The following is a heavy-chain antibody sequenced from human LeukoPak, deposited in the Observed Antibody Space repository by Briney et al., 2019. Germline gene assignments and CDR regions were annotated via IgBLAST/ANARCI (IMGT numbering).Heavy chain of an antibody. D-gene: IGHD6-13*01. CDR1: GYTFTGYY. Sequence: GASVKVSCKASGYTFTGYYMHWVRQAAGQGHEWMGWINPNSGGTNYAQKFQGRVTITRNTSISTAYMELSSLRSEDTAVYYCARGPASSSWYGGFHYYYYMDVWGKGTTITVSS. V-gene: IGHV1-2*02. CDR2: INPNSGGT. CDR3: ARGPASSSWYGGFHYYYYMDV. J-gene: IGHJ6*03.